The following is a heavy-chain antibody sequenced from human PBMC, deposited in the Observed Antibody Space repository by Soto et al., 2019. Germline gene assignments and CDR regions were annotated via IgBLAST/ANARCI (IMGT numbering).Heavy chain of an antibody. Sequence: SLRLCCAASGFTFRSWGMHLVRQAPGKGLEWVAVIWYDGSNKYYADSVKGRFTISRDNSKNTLYLQMNSLRAEDTAVYYCAREGSTSCYPFCGMDVWGQGTTVTVS. D-gene: IGHD2-2*01. J-gene: IGHJ6*02. CDR3: AREGSTSCYPFCGMDV. V-gene: IGHV3-33*01. CDR1: GFTFRSWG. CDR2: IWYDGSNK.